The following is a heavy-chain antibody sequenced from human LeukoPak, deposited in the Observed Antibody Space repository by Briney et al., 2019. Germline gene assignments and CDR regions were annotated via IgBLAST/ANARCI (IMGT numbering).Heavy chain of an antibody. CDR1: GYALSTFS. Sequence: GAPVKVSCKASGYALSTFSLNWVRQAPGQGLEWMGWINTNTGDPMYAQGFIGRFVFSLDTSVNTAYLQISGLKAEDTAVYYCVRPGVGSGYFFPFEYWGQGTLVTVSS. CDR3: VRPGVGSGYFFPFEY. CDR2: INTNTGDP. D-gene: IGHD3-22*01. V-gene: IGHV7-4-1*02. J-gene: IGHJ4*02.